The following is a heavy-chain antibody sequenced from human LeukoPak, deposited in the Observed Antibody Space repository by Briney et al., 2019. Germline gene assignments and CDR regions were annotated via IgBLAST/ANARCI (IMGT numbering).Heavy chain of an antibody. CDR1: GGSISSYY. D-gene: IGHD2-2*01. CDR2: VYYSGST. J-gene: IGHJ6*03. V-gene: IGHV4-59*01. Sequence: SETLSLTCTVSGGSISSYYWSWIRQPPGKGLEWIGYVYYSGSTNYNPSLKSRVTISVDTSKNQFSLKLSSVTAADTAVYYCARESTYYYYMDVWGKGTTVTISS. CDR3: ARESTYYYYMDV.